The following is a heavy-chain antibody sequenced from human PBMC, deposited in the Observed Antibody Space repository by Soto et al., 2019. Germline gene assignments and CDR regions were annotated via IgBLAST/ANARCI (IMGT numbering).Heavy chain of an antibody. CDR3: ARAGYCTNGVCYRGPALFYYYYYMDV. V-gene: IGHV4-34*01. D-gene: IGHD2-8*01. J-gene: IGHJ6*03. CDR1: GGSFSGYY. CDR2: INHSGST. Sequence: SETLSLTCAVYGGSFSGYYWSWIRQPPGKGLEWIGEINHSGSTNYNPSLKSRVTISVDTSKNQFSLKLSSVTAADTAVYYCARAGYCTNGVCYRGPALFYYYYYMDVWGKGTTVTVSS.